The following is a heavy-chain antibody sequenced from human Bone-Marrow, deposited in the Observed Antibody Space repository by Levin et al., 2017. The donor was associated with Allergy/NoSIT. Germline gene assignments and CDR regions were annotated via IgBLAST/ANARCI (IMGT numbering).Heavy chain of an antibody. CDR2: ISYDGSNK. Sequence: GGSLRLSCAASGFSFSTYGMHWVRQAPGKGLEWVAVISYDGSNKYYADSVKGRFTISRDNSKNTLYLQMNSLRAEDTAVYYCATDARGEYWGQGTLVTVSS. CDR3: ATDARGEY. J-gene: IGHJ4*02. V-gene: IGHV3-30*03. CDR1: GFSFSTYG.